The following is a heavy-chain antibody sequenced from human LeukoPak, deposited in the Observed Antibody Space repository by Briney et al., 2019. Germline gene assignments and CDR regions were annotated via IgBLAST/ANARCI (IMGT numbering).Heavy chain of an antibody. CDR1: GGSISSGGYY. CDR2: IYHSGST. CDR3: ARDSPFQH. V-gene: IGHV4-30-2*01. Sequence: PSETLSLTCTVSGGSISSGGYYWSWIRQPPGKGLEWIGYIYHSGSTYYNPSLKSRVTISVDRSKNQFSLKLSSVTAADTAVYYCARDSPFQHWGQGTLVTVSS. J-gene: IGHJ1*01.